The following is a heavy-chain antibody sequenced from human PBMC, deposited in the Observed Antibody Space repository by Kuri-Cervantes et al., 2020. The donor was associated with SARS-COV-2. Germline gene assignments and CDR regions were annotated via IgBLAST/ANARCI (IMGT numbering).Heavy chain of an antibody. Sequence: LSLTCAASGFTVSDYYMTWVRQAPGKGLEWVSVIYVHRTEYADSVKGRFTISRDNSNSTVYLQMNSLRAEDAAVYYCARGRYTNSWYYFDYWGQGTLVTVSS. CDR1: GFTVSDYY. CDR2: IYVHRT. CDR3: ARGRYTNSWYYFDY. J-gene: IGHJ4*02. D-gene: IGHD6-13*01. V-gene: IGHV3-53*01.